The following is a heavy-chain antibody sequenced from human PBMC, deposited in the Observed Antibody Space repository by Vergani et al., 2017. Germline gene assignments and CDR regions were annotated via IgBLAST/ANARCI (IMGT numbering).Heavy chain of an antibody. V-gene: IGHV4-59*01. J-gene: IGHJ4*02. D-gene: IGHD2-2*01. CDR1: GGSISSYY. Sequence: QVQLQESGPGLVKPSETLSLTCTVSGGSISSYYWSWIRQPPGKGLEWIGYIYYSGSTNYNPSLKSRVTISVDTSKNQFSLKLSSVTAADTAVYYCARGDIVVVPAAYFDYWGQGTLVTVSS. CDR3: ARGDIVVVPAAYFDY. CDR2: IYYSGST.